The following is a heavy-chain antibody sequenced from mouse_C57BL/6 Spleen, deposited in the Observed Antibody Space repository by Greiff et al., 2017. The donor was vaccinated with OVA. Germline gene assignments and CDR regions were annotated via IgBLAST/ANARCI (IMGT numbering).Heavy chain of an antibody. Sequence: VQLQQPGPELVKPGASVKLSCKASGYTFTSYWMHWVKQRPGQGLEWIGNINPSNGGTNYNEKFKSKATLTVDKSSSTAYMQLSSLTSEDSAVYYCARDRGNWDAFAYWGQGTLVTVSA. CDR3: ARDRGNWDAFAY. CDR1: GYTFTSYW. V-gene: IGHV1-53*01. J-gene: IGHJ3*01. CDR2: INPSNGGT. D-gene: IGHD4-1*01.